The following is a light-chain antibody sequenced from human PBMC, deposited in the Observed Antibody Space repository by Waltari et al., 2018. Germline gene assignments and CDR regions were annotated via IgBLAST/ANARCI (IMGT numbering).Light chain of an antibody. CDR2: GNT. V-gene: IGLV1-40*01. CDR1: SSNFGAGYE. CDR3: QSFDSSLSASV. J-gene: IGLJ3*02. Sequence: QSVLTQPPSMSGAPGQKVTIPCTGGSSNFGAGYEVHWYQQFPGAAPKLLIFGNTNRASGVPGRFSGSKSGTSASLAIAGLQSEDEAVYYCQSFDSSLSASVFGGGTKLTVL.